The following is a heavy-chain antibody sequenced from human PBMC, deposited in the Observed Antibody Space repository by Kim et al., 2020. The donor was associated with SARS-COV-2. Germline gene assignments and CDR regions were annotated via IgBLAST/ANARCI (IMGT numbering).Heavy chain of an antibody. J-gene: IGHJ6*02. D-gene: IGHD5-12*01. V-gene: IGHV3-30*02. Sequence: VKGRFTLSRDNPKNTLYLQMNSLRAEDTAVYYCAKDEDIVPTTYYYGMGVWGQGTTVTVSS. CDR3: AKDEDIVPTTYYYGMGV.